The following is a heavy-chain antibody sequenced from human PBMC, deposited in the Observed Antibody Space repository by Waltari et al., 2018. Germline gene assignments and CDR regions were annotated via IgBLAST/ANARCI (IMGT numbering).Heavy chain of an antibody. CDR3: ARGRDVFANFDYNWFDP. J-gene: IGHJ5*02. D-gene: IGHD3-3*01. CDR2: FIPIVGTA. V-gene: IGHV1-69*12. Sequence: QVQLVQSGAEVKKPGSSVKVSCKASGGTFSSYAISWVRPAPGQGLEWMGGFIPIVGTANYAQKFQVRVTITADESTSTAYMELSSLRSDDTAVFYCARGRDVFANFDYNWFDPWGQGTLVTVSS. CDR1: GGTFSSYA.